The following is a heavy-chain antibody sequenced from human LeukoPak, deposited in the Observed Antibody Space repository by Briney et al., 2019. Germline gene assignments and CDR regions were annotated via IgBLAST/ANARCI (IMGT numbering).Heavy chain of an antibody. CDR1: GFTFSSYW. V-gene: IGHV3-74*01. J-gene: IGHJ4*02. D-gene: IGHD3-22*01. Sequence: GGSLRLSCAASGFTFSSYWMHWVRQGPGKGLVWVAHINDDGTTTGYAEFAEGRFTIFRDNAKNTLYLQISSLRAEDTALYYCTRGGFYYDSSGYFPHFFDSWGQGTLVTVSS. CDR2: INDDGTTT. CDR3: TRGGFYYDSSGYFPHFFDS.